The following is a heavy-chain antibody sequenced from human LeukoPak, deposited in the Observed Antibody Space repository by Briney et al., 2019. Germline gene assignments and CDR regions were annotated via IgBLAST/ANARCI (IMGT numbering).Heavy chain of an antibody. CDR1: DDSFSNFY. D-gene: IGHD4-23*01. J-gene: IGHJ4*02. CDR2: INHSGST. CDR3: ARQDGGNSDY. V-gene: IGHV4-34*01. Sequence: SETLSLTCGVYDDSFSNFYWSWIRQPPGKGLEWIGEINHSGSTNYNPSLKSRVTISVDTSKNQFSLKLSSVTAADTAVYYCARQDGGNSDYWGQGTLVTVSS.